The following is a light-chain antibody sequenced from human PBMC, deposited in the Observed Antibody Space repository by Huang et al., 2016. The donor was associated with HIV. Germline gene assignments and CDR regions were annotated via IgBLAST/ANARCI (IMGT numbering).Light chain of an antibody. V-gene: IGKV3-20*01. CDR3: QQYGSSPPYT. Sequence: EIVLTQSPGTLSLSPGERASLSCRASQSLRSRYFAWYQQKPGQAPMLLIYDTSIRATDIPDRFSGSGSGTDFTLTISRLEPEDFAIYYCQQYGSSPPYTFGQGTKLEIK. J-gene: IGKJ2*01. CDR2: DTS. CDR1: QSLRSRY.